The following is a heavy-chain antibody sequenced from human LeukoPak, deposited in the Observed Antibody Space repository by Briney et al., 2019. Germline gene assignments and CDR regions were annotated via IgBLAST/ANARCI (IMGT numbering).Heavy chain of an antibody. CDR3: AREGLYYDSSGYYFDY. CDR1: GGSSSTYY. J-gene: IGHJ4*02. Sequence: SETLSLTCTVSGGSSSTYYWTWIRQTPGKGLEWIGNIHTSGSTDYNPSLKSRVTMSIDTSKNQFSLRLSSVTAADTAVYYCAREGLYYDSSGYYFDYWGQGTLVTVSS. CDR2: IHTSGST. V-gene: IGHV4-4*09. D-gene: IGHD3-22*01.